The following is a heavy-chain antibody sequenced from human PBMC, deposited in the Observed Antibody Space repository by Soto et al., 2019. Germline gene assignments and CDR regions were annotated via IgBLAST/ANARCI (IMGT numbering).Heavy chain of an antibody. D-gene: IGHD3-10*01. V-gene: IGHV1-69*06. CDR1: GGAFSSYA. CDR3: ARDTSRGEYDY. CDR2: IIPIFGTA. J-gene: IGHJ4*02. Sequence: SVKVSCKASGGAFSSYAISWVRQAPGQGLEWMGGIIPIFGTANYAQKFQGRVTITADKSTSTAYLDLRSLRSDDTAVYFCARDTSRGEYDYWGQGTLVTVSS.